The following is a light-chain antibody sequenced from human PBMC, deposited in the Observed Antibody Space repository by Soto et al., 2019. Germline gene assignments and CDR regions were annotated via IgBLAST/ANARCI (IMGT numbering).Light chain of an antibody. CDR3: QQYNKWPGT. CDR1: QSVSSN. Sequence: EIVMTQSPATLSVSPGERATLSCRASQSVSSNLAWYQQKPCQAPRLIIYGASTRATGIPARFSGSGSGTEFTLSISSLQSEDFAVYYCQQYNKWPGTFGQGTNVEIK. CDR2: GAS. V-gene: IGKV3-15*01. J-gene: IGKJ1*01.